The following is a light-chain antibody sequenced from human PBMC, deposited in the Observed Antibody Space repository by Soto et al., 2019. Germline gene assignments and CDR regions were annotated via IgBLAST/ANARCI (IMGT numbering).Light chain of an antibody. CDR3: QQYNNWPPWT. J-gene: IGKJ1*01. Sequence: EIVMTQSPATLSVSPGERATLSCRASQSVSSNLAWYQQRPGQAPRLLIFGASTRATGVPARFNGSGSGTEVTLPISCLQFEDFGGYFCQQYNNWPPWTFGHGTKVEI. CDR2: GAS. V-gene: IGKV3-15*01. CDR1: QSVSSN.